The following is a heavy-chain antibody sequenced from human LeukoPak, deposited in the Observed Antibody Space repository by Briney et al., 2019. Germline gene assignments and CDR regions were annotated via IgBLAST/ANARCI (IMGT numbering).Heavy chain of an antibody. J-gene: IGHJ6*03. CDR1: GFTFSDYY. D-gene: IGHD3-22*01. V-gene: IGHV3-11*04. CDR2: ISSSGSTI. CDR3: ARVKYYYDSSGYPGAYYYYMDV. Sequence: GSLRLSCAASGFTFSDYYMSWIRQAPGKGLEWVSYISSSGSTIYYADSVKGRFTISRDNAKNSLYLQMNSLRAEDTAVYYCARVKYYYDSSGYPGAYYYYMDVWGKGTTVTVSS.